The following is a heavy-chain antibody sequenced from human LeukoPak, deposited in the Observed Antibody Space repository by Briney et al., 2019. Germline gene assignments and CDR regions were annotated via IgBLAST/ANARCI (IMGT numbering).Heavy chain of an antibody. CDR2: ISAYNDNT. V-gene: IGHV1-18*01. CDR1: GYTFTSYG. D-gene: IGHD7-27*01. J-gene: IGHJ3*02. Sequence: GASVKVSCKASGYTFTSYGIAWVRQAPGQGLEWRGWISAYNDNTNYVQKLQGRVTMTTDTSTSTAYMELRSLRSDDTAVYYYARKAGDWGSAFDIWGQGTMVTVSS. CDR3: ARKAGDWGSAFDI.